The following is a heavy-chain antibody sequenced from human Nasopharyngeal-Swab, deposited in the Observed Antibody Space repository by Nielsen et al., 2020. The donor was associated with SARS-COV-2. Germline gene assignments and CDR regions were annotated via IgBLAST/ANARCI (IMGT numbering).Heavy chain of an antibody. V-gene: IGHV3-30-3*01. J-gene: IGHJ4*02. CDR3: ARIKYYYDSSGVFDY. CDR2: ISYDGSNK. D-gene: IGHD3-22*01. Sequence: VRQMPGKGLEWVAVISYDGSNKYYADSVKGRFTISRDNSKNTLYLQINSLRAEDTAVYYCARIKYYYDSSGVFDYWGQGTLVTVSS.